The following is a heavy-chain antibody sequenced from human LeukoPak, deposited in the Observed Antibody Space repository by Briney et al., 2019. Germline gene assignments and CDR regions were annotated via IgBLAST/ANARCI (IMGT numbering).Heavy chain of an antibody. CDR1: GFTVSSNY. J-gene: IGHJ5*02. CDR2: IYSGGNT. V-gene: IGHV3-53*04. Sequence: GGSLRLSCAASGFTVSSNYMSWVRQAPGKGLEWVSVIYSGGNTYYADSVKGRFTISRHNSKNTLYLQMNSLRAEDTAVYYCARLNDYGWFDPWGQGTLVTVSS. D-gene: IGHD4-17*01. CDR3: ARLNDYGWFDP.